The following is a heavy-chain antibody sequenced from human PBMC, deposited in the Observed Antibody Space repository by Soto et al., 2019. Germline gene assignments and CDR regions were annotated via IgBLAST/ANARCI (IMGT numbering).Heavy chain of an antibody. CDR3: AKDKKYNILSVWDAFDI. D-gene: IGHD3-9*01. CDR1: GFTFSSYA. CDR2: ISGSGGST. V-gene: IGHV3-23*01. J-gene: IGHJ3*02. Sequence: GGSLRLSCAASGFTFSSYAMSWVRQAPGKGLEWVSAISGSGGSTYYADSVKGRFTISRDNSKNTLYLQMNSLGAEDTAVYYCAKDKKYNILSVWDAFDIGGQGTLVTVS.